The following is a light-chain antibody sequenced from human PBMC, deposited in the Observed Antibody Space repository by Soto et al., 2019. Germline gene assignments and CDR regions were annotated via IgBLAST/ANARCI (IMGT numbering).Light chain of an antibody. CDR2: RND. CDR3: AVWDDSLRGQL. CDR1: SSNIGINY. V-gene: IGLV1-47*01. Sequence: QSVLTQPPSASRTPGQRVTISCSGSSSNIGINYVYWYQQLPGTAPKLLIYRNDQRPSGVPDRFSGSKSGTSASLAISGLRSEDEADYYCAVWDDSLRGQLFGGGTQLTVL. J-gene: IGLJ2*01.